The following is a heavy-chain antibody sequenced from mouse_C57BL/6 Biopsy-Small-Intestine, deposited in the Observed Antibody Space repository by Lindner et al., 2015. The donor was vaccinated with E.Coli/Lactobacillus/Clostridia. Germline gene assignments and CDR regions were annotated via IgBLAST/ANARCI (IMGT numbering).Heavy chain of an antibody. D-gene: IGHD2-1*01. V-gene: IGHV1-34*01. CDR2: IFPNTGGT. CDR1: GYTFTGYY. Sequence: SVKVSCKASGYTFTGYYMHWVRQAPGQGLEWMGWIFPNTGGTNYAQKFQGRVTMTRDTSSSTAYMELRSLTSDDTAVYYCASVTFSDTNSDHDYWGQGTLVTVSS. J-gene: IGHJ4*01. CDR3: ASVTFSDTNSDHDY.